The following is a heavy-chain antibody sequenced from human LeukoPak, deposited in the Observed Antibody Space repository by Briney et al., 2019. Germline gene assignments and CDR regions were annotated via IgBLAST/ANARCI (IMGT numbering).Heavy chain of an antibody. CDR1: GGTFSSYA. Sequence: ASVKVSCKASGGTFSSYAVSWVRLTPGQGLEWLGGIIPVFGTTTYAQKFQAKVTMTADKSTNTAYLEISSLTSDDTAVYYCANPDYWGQGTLVTVSS. CDR3: ANPDY. J-gene: IGHJ4*02. V-gene: IGHV1-69*06. CDR2: IIPVFGTT.